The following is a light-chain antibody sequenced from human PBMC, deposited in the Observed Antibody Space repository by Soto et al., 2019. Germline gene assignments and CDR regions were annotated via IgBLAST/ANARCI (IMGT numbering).Light chain of an antibody. J-gene: IGKJ1*01. V-gene: IGKV3-20*01. CDR3: QEYGTSRT. Sequence: EIVLTHSPGTLSLSRWEIATLTCRASQSVSSSFLAWYQQRPGQAPRLLMFAASKTAPGIPDRFSGSGSGTDFTLTISRLEPEDFAVYYCQEYGTSRTFGQGTKVDIK. CDR2: AAS. CDR1: QSVSSSF.